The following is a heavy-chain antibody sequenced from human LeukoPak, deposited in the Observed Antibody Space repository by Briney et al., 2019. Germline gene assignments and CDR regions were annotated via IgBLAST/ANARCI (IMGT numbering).Heavy chain of an antibody. CDR3: ARVRRWGNAFDI. D-gene: IGHD4-23*01. J-gene: IGHJ3*02. CDR1: GGSISSYY. V-gene: IGHV4-59*01. CDR2: IYYSGST. Sequence: SETLSLTCTVSGGSISSYYWSWIRQPPGKGLEWVGYIYYSGSTNYNPSLKSRVTISADTSKNQFSLKLSSVTAADTAVYYCARVRRWGNAFDIWGQGTMVTVSS.